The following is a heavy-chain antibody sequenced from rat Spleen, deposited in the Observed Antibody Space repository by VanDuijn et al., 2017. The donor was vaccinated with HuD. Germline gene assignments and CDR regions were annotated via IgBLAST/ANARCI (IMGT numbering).Heavy chain of an antibody. Sequence: QVQLKETGPGLVQPTQTLSLTCTVSGFSLTSNSVHWVRQPPGKGLEWMGGIWGDGSTDYNSALKSRLSISRDTSKSQVFLKMNSLQTEDTATYYCTRGPITIAVGAGDVMDAWGQGASVTVSS. CDR1: GFSLTSNS. V-gene: IGHV2-1*01. D-gene: IGHD1-2*01. CDR3: TRGPITIAVGAGDVMDA. CDR2: IWGDGST. J-gene: IGHJ4*01.